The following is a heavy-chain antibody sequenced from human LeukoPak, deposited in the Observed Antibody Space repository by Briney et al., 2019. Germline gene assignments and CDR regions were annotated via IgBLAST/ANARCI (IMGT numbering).Heavy chain of an antibody. CDR1: GFTFSSYW. V-gene: IGHV3-7*01. D-gene: IGHD3-3*01. CDR2: IKQDGSEK. J-gene: IGHJ5*02. Sequence: GGSLRLSCAASGFTFSSYWMSWVRQAPGKGLEWVANIKQDGSEKYYVDSVKGRFTNSRDNAKNSLYLQMNSLRAEDTAVYYCARDKGSSTYYDFWSGYCWFDPWGQGTLVTVSS. CDR3: ARDKGSSTYYDFWSGYCWFDP.